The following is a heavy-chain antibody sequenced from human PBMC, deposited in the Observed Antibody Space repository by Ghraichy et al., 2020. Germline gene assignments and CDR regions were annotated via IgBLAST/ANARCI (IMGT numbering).Heavy chain of an antibody. CDR2: IYYSGST. Sequence: SETLSLTCTVSGGSISSSSYYWGWIRQPPGKGLEWIGSIYYSGSTYYNPSLKSRVTISVDTSKNQFSLKLSSVTAADTAVYYCARLAGGYDSDAFDIWGQGTMVTVSS. V-gene: IGHV4-39*01. CDR3: ARLAGGYDSDAFDI. J-gene: IGHJ3*02. D-gene: IGHD5-12*01. CDR1: GGSISSSSYY.